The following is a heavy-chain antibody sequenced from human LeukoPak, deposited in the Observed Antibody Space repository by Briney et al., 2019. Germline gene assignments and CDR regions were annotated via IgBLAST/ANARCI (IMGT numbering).Heavy chain of an antibody. CDR3: ARRRLVGATLGAFDI. J-gene: IGHJ3*02. V-gene: IGHV1-18*01. CDR1: GYTFTSYG. CDR2: ISAYNGNT. Sequence: GASVKVSCKASGYTFTSYGISWVRQAPGQGLEWMGWISAYNGNTNYAQKLQGRVTMTTDTSTSTAYMELRSLRSEDTAVYYCARRRLVGATLGAFDIWGQGTMVTVSS. D-gene: IGHD1-26*01.